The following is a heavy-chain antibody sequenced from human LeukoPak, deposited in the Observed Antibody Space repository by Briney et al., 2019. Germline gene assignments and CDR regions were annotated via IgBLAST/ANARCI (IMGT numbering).Heavy chain of an antibody. D-gene: IGHD3-10*01. V-gene: IGHV1-18*01. J-gene: IGHJ5*02. CDR1: GYTFTSSG. Sequence: GASVKVSCKASGYTFTSSGISWVRQAPGRGLEWMGWISAYNGNTNYAQKLQGRVTMTTDTSTSTAYMELRSLRSDDTAVYYCARLWENMVRGHNWFDPWGQGTLVTVSS. CDR2: ISAYNGNT. CDR3: ARLWENMVRGHNWFDP.